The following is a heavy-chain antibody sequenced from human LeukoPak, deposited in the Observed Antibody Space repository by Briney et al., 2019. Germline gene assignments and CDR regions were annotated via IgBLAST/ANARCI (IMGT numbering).Heavy chain of an antibody. CDR3: ARVLLGDGYNDGFDY. Sequence: SETLSPTCAVYGGSFSDYYWSWIRQPPGKGLEWIGEINHSGSTNYNPSLKSRVTISVDTSKNQFSLKLSSVTAADTAVYYCARVLLGDGYNDGFDYWGQGTLVTVSS. J-gene: IGHJ4*02. CDR1: GGSFSDYY. D-gene: IGHD5-24*01. CDR2: INHSGST. V-gene: IGHV4-34*01.